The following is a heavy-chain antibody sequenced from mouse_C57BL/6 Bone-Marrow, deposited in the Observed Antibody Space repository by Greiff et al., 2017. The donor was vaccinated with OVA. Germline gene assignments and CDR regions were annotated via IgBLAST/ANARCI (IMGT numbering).Heavy chain of an antibody. J-gene: IGHJ2*01. CDR3: ARHISTVVATNY. V-gene: IGHV5-2*01. Sequence: EVMLVESGGGLVQPGESLKLSCESNEYEFPSHDMSWVRKTPEKRLELVAAINSDGGSTYYPDTMERRFIISSENTKKTLYLQMSSLRSEDTALYYCARHISTVVATNYWGQGTTLTVSS. CDR2: INSDGGST. D-gene: IGHD1-1*01. CDR1: EYEFPSHD.